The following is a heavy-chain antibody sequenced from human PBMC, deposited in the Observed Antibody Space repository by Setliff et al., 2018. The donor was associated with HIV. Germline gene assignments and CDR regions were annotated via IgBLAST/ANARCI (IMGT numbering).Heavy chain of an antibody. D-gene: IGHD3-10*01. Sequence: PGGSLRLSCAASGFTFRNYKFNWVRQAPGRGLEWVSSISIGSGGAIDYADAVQGRITISRDNSKNSLYLQMNSLRVEDTSVYYCARDYLYYKLYKGSPVYCMDVWGQGTTVTVSS. V-gene: IGHV3-48*03. CDR3: ARDYLYYKLYKGSPVYCMDV. CDR2: ISIGSGGAI. CDR1: GFTFRNYK. J-gene: IGHJ6*02.